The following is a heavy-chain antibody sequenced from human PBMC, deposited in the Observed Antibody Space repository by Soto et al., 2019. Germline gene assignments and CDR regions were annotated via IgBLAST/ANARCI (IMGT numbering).Heavy chain of an antibody. J-gene: IGHJ4*02. V-gene: IGHV4-30-2*01. CDR3: ARGAAAGRFDY. D-gene: IGHD6-13*01. Sequence: PSETLSLTCAVSGGSISSGGYSWSWIRQPPGKGLEWIGYIYHSGSTYYNPSLKSRVTISVDRSKNQFSLKLSSVTAADTAVYYRARGAAAGRFDYWGQRAMVTVSS. CDR2: IYHSGST. CDR1: GGSISSGGYS.